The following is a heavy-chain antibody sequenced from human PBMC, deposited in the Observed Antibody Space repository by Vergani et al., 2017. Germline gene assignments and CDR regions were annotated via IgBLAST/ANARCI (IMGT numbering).Heavy chain of an antibody. CDR2: IKQDGSEK. Sequence: ELQLVESGGGLVQPGGSLRLSCAASGFPFSSYWMSWVGQAPGKGLEWVANIKQDGSEKYYVDSVKGRFTISRDNAKNSLYLQMNSLRAEDTAVYYCARKRYYYDDEAFDIWGQGTMVTVSS. D-gene: IGHD3-22*01. J-gene: IGHJ3*02. V-gene: IGHV3-7*01. CDR3: ARKRYYYDDEAFDI. CDR1: GFPFSSYW.